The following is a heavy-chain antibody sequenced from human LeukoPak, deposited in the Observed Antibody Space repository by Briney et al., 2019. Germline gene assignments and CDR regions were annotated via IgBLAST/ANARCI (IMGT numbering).Heavy chain of an antibody. CDR2: IIYTGST. Sequence: SETLSLTCTVSGGFISGSSHYWGCIRQPPGNWKGWIGSIIYTGSTYYNPSLKSRVTISVDTSKNQFSLKLSAVTAADTAIYYRARLSSGWYTDVFDIWGEGTMVTVSS. CDR3: ARLSSGWYTDVFDI. D-gene: IGHD6-19*01. J-gene: IGHJ3*02. CDR1: GGFISGSSHY. V-gene: IGHV4-39*01.